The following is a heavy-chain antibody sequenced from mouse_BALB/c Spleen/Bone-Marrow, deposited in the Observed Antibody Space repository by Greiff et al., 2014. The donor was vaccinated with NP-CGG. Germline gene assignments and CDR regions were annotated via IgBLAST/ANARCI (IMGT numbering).Heavy chain of an antibody. Sequence: VQLQQSGAELVKPGASVKLSCTASGFNIKDTYMHWVKQRPEQGLEWIGRIDPANGNTKYDPKFQGKATITADTPSNTAYLQLSSLTSEGTAVYYCASYYYGSSLFAYWGQGTLVTVSA. D-gene: IGHD1-1*01. CDR1: GFNIKDTY. V-gene: IGHV14-3*02. CDR3: ASYYYGSSLFAY. CDR2: IDPANGNT. J-gene: IGHJ3*01.